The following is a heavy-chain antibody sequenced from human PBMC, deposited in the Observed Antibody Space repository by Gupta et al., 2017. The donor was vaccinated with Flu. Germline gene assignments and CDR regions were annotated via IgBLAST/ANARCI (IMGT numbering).Heavy chain of an antibody. CDR3: ARETPYDTSGYGMDV. CDR2: INASGDT. CDR1: GFTFSNYD. V-gene: IGHV3-13*01. J-gene: IGHJ6*02. D-gene: IGHD3-22*01. Sequence: EGQLVESGGGLVQPGGSLRLSCAASGFTFSNYDMHWLRQATGKGLEWVSAINASGDTYYPDSVKGRCTTSRENAENSLYLQMNSRRAGDTAVYYCARETPYDTSGYGMDVCCQVTTVTVSS.